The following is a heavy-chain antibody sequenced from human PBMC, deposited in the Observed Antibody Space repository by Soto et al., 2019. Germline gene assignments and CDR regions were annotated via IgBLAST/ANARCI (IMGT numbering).Heavy chain of an antibody. D-gene: IGHD6-19*01. V-gene: IGHV3-23*01. CDR1: GFTFSSYA. CDR3: AKAGSSGWVYYYYGMDV. CDR2: ISGSGGST. J-gene: IGHJ6*02. Sequence: GGSLRLSCAASGFTFSSYAMSWVRQAPGKGLEWVSAISGSGGSTYYADSVKGRFTISRDNSKNTLYLQMNSLRAEDTAVYYCAKAGSSGWVYYYYGMDVWGQGTTVTVSS.